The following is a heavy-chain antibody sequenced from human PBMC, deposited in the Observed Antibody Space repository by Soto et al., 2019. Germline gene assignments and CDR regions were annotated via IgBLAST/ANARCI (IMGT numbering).Heavy chain of an antibody. D-gene: IGHD3-3*01. CDR2: IYYSGST. J-gene: IGHJ3*02. CDR3: AKLLEWLPDI. V-gene: IGHV4-39*01. Sequence: QLQLQESGPGLVKPSETLSLTCTVSGGSISSSSYYWGWIRQPPGKGLEWIGSIYYSGSTYYNPYLKSRVTIAVDTSKNQFSLKLSSVTAADTAVYYCAKLLEWLPDIWGQGKMVTVSS. CDR1: GGSISSSSYY.